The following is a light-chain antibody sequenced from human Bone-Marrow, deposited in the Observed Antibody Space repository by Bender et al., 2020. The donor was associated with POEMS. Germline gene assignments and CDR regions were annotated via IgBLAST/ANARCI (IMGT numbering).Light chain of an antibody. CDR2: DDS. Sequence: AARITCEGHNIGSQSAHWYQQKPGQAPVLVVYDDSDRPSGIPDRFSGSNTGNVATLTISRVEAEDEADYYCQVWDVWETPGDNVIFGGGTKLTVL. CDR3: QVWDVWETPGDNVI. J-gene: IGLJ2*01. V-gene: IGLV3-21*02. CDR1: NIGSQS.